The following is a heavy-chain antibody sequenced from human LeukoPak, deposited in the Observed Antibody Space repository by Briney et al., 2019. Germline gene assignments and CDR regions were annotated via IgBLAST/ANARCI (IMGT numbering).Heavy chain of an antibody. CDR1: GYTFTSYS. CDR3: ATDLTDWTSKPGGYNMDV. J-gene: IGHJ6*03. D-gene: IGHD1-1*01. CDR2: INPNGGST. V-gene: IGHV1-46*01. Sequence: ASVKVSCKASGYTFTSYSMHWVRQAPGQGLEWMGIINPNGGSTIYAQKFQGRVTMTEDTSTDTAYMELSSLRSEDTAVYYCATDLTDWTSKPGGYNMDVWGKGTTVTVSS.